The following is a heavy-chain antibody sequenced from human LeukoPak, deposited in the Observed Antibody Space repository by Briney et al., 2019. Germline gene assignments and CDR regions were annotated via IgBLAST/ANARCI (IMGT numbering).Heavy chain of an antibody. J-gene: IGHJ4*02. Sequence: GGSLRLSCAASGLTVTTNYMSWVRRAPGKGLEWVSLIYSGGSTYYADSVKGRFTISRDNSKNTLYLQMNSLRAEDTAVYYCATDPPLDGSGDYWGQGTLVTVSS. V-gene: IGHV3-53*01. CDR3: ATDPPLDGSGDY. CDR2: IYSGGST. D-gene: IGHD3-10*01. CDR1: GLTVTTNY.